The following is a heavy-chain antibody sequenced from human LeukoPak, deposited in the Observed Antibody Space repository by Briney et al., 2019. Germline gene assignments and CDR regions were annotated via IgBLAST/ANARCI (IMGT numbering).Heavy chain of an antibody. Sequence: GGSLRLSCGASGFTFTSAWMNWVRQAPGKGLEWVANINQPGSQKYHVDSVKGRFTISRDNARNSLFLQMNSLTADDTAVYYCARGLGKGSSDYWGQGTLVTVSS. CDR2: INQPGSQK. D-gene: IGHD6-6*01. V-gene: IGHV3-7*03. CDR1: GFTFTSAW. J-gene: IGHJ4*02. CDR3: ARGLGKGSSDY.